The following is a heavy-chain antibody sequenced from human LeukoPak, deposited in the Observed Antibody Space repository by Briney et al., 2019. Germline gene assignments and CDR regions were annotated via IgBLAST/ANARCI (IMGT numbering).Heavy chain of an antibody. Sequence: ASVKVSCKASGYSFNSYGISWVRQAPGQGLEWMGWIRAYDGDTKYAEKFQGRVTMTRDTSTSTGYMELRSLRSDDTAVYYCAAALQWIVPEGFDVWGQGTMVTVSS. D-gene: IGHD2-15*01. V-gene: IGHV1-18*01. CDR1: GYSFNSYG. CDR2: IRAYDGDT. J-gene: IGHJ3*01. CDR3: AAALQWIVPEGFDV.